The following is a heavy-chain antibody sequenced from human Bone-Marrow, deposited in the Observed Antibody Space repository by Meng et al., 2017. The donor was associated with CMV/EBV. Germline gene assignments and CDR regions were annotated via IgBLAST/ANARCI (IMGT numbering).Heavy chain of an antibody. CDR2: IYWNDDK. D-gene: IGHD6-19*01. CDR3: AHRPSAYSSCWSGPT. V-gene: IGHV2-5*01. J-gene: IGHJ4*02. CDR1: VFSLSTSGGG. Sequence: SGPTLVNPPQTLTLTRTFSVFSLSTSGGGVCWIRQSPGKALEWLALIYWNDDKHYSPSLKSRLTITKDTSKSQVVLTMTNMDPVDTATYYCAHRPSAYSSCWSGPTWGQGTLVTVSS.